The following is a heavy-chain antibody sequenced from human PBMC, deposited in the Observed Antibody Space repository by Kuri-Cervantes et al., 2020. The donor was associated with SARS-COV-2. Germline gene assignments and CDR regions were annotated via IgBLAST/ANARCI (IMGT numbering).Heavy chain of an antibody. Sequence: GESLKISCAASGFTFSSYSMNWARQAPGKGLEWVSSISSSSSYIYYADSVKGRFTISRDNAKNSLYLQMNSLRAEDTAVYYCAKGDSSGWYIFDYWGQGTLVTVSS. CDR2: ISSSSSYI. CDR3: AKGDSSGWYIFDY. D-gene: IGHD6-19*01. V-gene: IGHV3-21*01. CDR1: GFTFSSYS. J-gene: IGHJ4*02.